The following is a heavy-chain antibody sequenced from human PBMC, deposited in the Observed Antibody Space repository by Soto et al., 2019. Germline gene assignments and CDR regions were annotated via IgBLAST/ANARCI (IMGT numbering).Heavy chain of an antibody. Sequence: GGSLRLSCAASGFTFSSYAMSWVRQAPGKGLEWVSAISGSGGSTYYADSVKGRFTISRDNSKNTLYLQMNSLRAEDTAVYYCAKLHLGGRRGYGSGSSAFDIWGQGTMVTVSS. CDR2: ISGSGGST. D-gene: IGHD3-10*01. J-gene: IGHJ3*02. CDR3: AKLHLGGRRGYGSGSSAFDI. V-gene: IGHV3-23*01. CDR1: GFTFSSYA.